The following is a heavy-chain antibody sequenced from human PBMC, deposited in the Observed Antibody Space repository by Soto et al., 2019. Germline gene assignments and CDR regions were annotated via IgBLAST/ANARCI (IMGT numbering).Heavy chain of an antibody. CDR2: IYNSGIT. J-gene: IGHJ4*02. V-gene: IGHV4-30-4*01. CDR1: GGSISDSEYY. D-gene: IGHD5-18*01. Sequence: SETLSLTCAVSGGSISDSEYYWSWIRQPPGKGPEWIGYIYNSGITSYDPSLKSRVTISADTSKNQFSLRLSYVTAADTAVYYCARELGGYRYGPGEVYWGQGTMVT. CDR3: ARELGGYRYGPGEVY.